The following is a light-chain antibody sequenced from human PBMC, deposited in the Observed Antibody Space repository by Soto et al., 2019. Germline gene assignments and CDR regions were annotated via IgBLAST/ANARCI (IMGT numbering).Light chain of an antibody. CDR3: QQYNNWPPVT. V-gene: IGKV3-15*01. Sequence: EIVMTQSPATLSVSPGERATLSCRASQSVSTNLGWYQQKPGQAPRLLIYGASTRATGVPARFSGSGSGTECTLTISSLPSEDFAVYYCQQYNNWPPVTFGQGTKLEIK. CDR2: GAS. CDR1: QSVSTN. J-gene: IGKJ2*01.